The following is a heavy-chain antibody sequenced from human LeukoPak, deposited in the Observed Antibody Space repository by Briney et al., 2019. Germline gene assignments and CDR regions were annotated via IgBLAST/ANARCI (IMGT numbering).Heavy chain of an antibody. CDR2: ISTFKGDT. J-gene: IGHJ3*01. V-gene: IGHV1-18*01. CDR1: GYTFISYA. CDR3: ARDSGLGLFGV. Sequence: ASVKVSCKTSGYTFISYAISWVRQAPGQGLEWMGWISTFKGDTKYAQKFQDRVSMTTDTSTSTAHLELRSLRSEDTAIYYCARDSGLGLFGVWGQGTVVTVSS. D-gene: IGHD3/OR15-3a*01.